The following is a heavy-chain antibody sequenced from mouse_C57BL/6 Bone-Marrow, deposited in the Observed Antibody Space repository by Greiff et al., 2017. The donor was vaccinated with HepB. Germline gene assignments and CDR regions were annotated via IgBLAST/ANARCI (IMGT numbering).Heavy chain of an antibody. J-gene: IGHJ3*01. Sequence: VQLQQPGAELVKPGASVKLSCKASGYTFTSYWMQWVKQRPGQGLEWIGEIDPSDSYTNYNQKFKGKATLTVDTYSSTAYMQLSSLTSEDSAVYYCARLEYDYVDWFAYWGQGTLVTVSA. D-gene: IGHD2-4*01. CDR3: ARLEYDYVDWFAY. V-gene: IGHV1-50*01. CDR2: IDPSDSYT. CDR1: GYTFTSYW.